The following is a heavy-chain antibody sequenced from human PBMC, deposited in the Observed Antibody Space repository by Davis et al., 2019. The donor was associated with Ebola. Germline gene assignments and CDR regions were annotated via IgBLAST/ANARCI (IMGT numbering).Heavy chain of an antibody. CDR1: GYTFTGYY. Sequence: ASVKVSCKASGYTFTGYYMHWVRQALGQGLEWMGRINPNSGGTNYAQKFQGRVTMTRDTSISTAYMELSRLRSDDTAVYYCAREGSSIAARLPWFDPWGQGTLVTVSS. CDR2: INPNSGGT. CDR3: AREGSSIAARLPWFDP. J-gene: IGHJ5*02. D-gene: IGHD6-6*01. V-gene: IGHV1-2*06.